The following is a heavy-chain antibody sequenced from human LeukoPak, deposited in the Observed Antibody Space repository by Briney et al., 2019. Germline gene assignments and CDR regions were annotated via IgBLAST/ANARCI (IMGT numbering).Heavy chain of an antibody. CDR1: GFTFSTYS. Sequence: GGSLRLSCAASGFTFSTYSMNWVRQAPGKGLEWVSTISSSSSYIYYADSVKGRFTISRDNAKNSLYLQMNSLRAEDTALYYCARVGYSSSPGPYFDYWGQGTLVTVSS. CDR2: ISSSSSYI. D-gene: IGHD6-13*01. CDR3: ARVGYSSSPGPYFDY. J-gene: IGHJ4*02. V-gene: IGHV3-21*04.